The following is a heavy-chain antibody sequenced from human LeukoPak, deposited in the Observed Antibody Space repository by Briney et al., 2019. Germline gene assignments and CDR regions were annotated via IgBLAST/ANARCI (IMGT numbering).Heavy chain of an antibody. V-gene: IGHV3-23*01. J-gene: IGHJ3*02. D-gene: IGHD3-16*01. CDR2: MSGSGDST. Sequence: GGSLRLSCAASGFTFSSYAMGWVRQAPGKGLQWVPVMSGSGDSTFYADSVKGRFTISRDNSKKTLYLQMNSLRAEDTAVYYCAKDCNYVWGTYGAFDIWGQGTMVTVSS. CDR3: AKDCNYVWGTYGAFDI. CDR1: GFTFSSYA.